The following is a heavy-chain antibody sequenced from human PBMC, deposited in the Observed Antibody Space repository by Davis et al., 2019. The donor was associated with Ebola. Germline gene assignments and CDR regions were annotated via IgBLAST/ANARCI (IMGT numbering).Heavy chain of an antibody. Sequence: GGSLRLSCAASGFTFSSYWMSWVRQAPGKGLEWVANIKQDGSEKYYVDSVKGRLTISRDNAKNSLYLQMNSLRDEDTAVYYCARDPPVSMGSDAFDVWGRGTMVTVSS. D-gene: IGHD2-8*01. CDR3: ARDPPVSMGSDAFDV. V-gene: IGHV3-7*01. CDR2: IKQDGSEK. CDR1: GFTFSSYW. J-gene: IGHJ3*01.